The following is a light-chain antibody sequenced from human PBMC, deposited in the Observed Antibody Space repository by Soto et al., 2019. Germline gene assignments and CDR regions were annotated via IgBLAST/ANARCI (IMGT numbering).Light chain of an antibody. CDR3: CSYAGSYTL. CDR2: DVS. Sequence: QSALTQPRSVIRSPGQTVTISCTGTSSDVGGYNYVSWYQQHPGKAPKLMIYDVSKRPSGVPDRFSGSKSGNTASLTISGLQAEDEADYYCCSYAGSYTLFGGGTKLTVL. CDR1: SSDVGGYNY. V-gene: IGLV2-11*01. J-gene: IGLJ2*01.